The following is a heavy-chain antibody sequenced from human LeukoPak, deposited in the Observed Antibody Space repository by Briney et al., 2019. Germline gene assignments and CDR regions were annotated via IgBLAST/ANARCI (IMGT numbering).Heavy chain of an antibody. CDR3: ARLWGGNGYSGGSLNL. D-gene: IGHD3-16*01. CDR2: ISYDGSNK. Sequence: GGSLRLSCAASGFTFSSYAMHWVRQAPGKGLEWVAVISYDGSNKYYADSVKGRFTISRDNSNNMVFLQMDRLRAEDTAVYYCARLWGGNGYSGGSLNLWGQGTLVTVSS. J-gene: IGHJ5*02. CDR1: GFTFSSYA. V-gene: IGHV3-30-3*01.